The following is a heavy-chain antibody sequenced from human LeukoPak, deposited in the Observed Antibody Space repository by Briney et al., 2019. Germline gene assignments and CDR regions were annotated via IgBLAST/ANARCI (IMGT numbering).Heavy chain of an antibody. CDR2: IYTSGST. D-gene: IGHD4-17*01. V-gene: IGHV4-4*07. Sequence: SETLSLTCTVSGGSISSYYWSWIRQPAGKGLEWIGRIYTSGSTYYNPSLKSRVTISVDTSKNQFSLKLSSVTAADTAVYYCARVSTVTTFDYWGQGTLVTVSS. CDR1: GGSISSYY. J-gene: IGHJ4*02. CDR3: ARVSTVTTFDY.